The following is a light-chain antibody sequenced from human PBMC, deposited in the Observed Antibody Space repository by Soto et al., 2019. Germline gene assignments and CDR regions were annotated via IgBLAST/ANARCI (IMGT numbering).Light chain of an antibody. CDR1: QGISSY. CDR2: DAS. J-gene: IGKJ4*01. Sequence: IQLTQSPSSLSASVGDRFTITCRASQGISSYLGWYQQKPGKAPNLLIYDASTLRSGGPSRFSGGGSGTDFTLTISSLQPEDFAAYYCQQVNVYPSTFGGGTKVEIK. V-gene: IGKV1-9*01. CDR3: QQVNVYPST.